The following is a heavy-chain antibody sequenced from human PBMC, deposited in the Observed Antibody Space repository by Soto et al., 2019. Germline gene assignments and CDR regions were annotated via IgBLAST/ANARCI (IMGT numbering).Heavy chain of an antibody. D-gene: IGHD1-26*01. V-gene: IGHV1-69*06. CDR3: AVGLSGSYYQNGMDV. CDR2: IIPIFGTT. CDR1: GGPFTSFD. Sequence: VELVQSGSEVKKPGSSVKVSCKTSGGPFTSFDVNWVRQAPGQGLEWMGGIIPIFGTTNYAQKFQGRVTITADMPTTTAYMELGSLRSDDTAVYFCAVGLSGSYYQNGMDVWGLGTTVIV. J-gene: IGHJ6*02.